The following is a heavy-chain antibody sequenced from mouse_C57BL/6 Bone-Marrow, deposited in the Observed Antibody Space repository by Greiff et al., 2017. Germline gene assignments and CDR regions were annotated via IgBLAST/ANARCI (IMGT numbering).Heavy chain of an antibody. D-gene: IGHD3-2*02. CDR2: IRLKSDNYAT. CDR1: GFTFSNYW. V-gene: IGHV6-3*01. CDR3: TRQLRPWFAY. Sequence: EVKVEESGGGLVQPGGSMKLSCVASGFTFSNYWMNWVRQSPEKGLEWVAQIRLKSDNYATHYAESVKGRFTISRDDSKSSVYLQMNNLRAEDTGIYYCTRQLRPWFAYWGQGTLVTVSA. J-gene: IGHJ3*01.